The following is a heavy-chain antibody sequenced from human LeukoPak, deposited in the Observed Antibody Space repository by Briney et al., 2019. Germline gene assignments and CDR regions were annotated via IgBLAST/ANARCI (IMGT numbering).Heavy chain of an antibody. CDR1: GGSISSSSYY. CDR3: ARDPDYYDSSGFTDY. D-gene: IGHD3-22*01. J-gene: IGHJ4*02. CDR2: IYYSGST. V-gene: IGHV4-39*07. Sequence: PSETLSLTCTVSGGSISSSSYYWGWIRQPPGKGLEWIGSIYYSGSTYYNPSLKSRVTISVDTSKNQFSLKLSSVTAADTAVYYCARDPDYYDSSGFTDYWGQGTLVTVSS.